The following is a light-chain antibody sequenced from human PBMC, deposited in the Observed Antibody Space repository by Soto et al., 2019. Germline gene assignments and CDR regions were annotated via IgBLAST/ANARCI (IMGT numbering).Light chain of an antibody. V-gene: IGKV4-1*01. CDR3: QQANSFPRT. J-gene: IGKJ3*01. CDR2: WAS. CDR1: QTVLYNSNNENY. Sequence: GRTATVNCKSSQTVLYNSNNENYLLRYQQKPGQHPKFLVYWASTREYGAPDRFSGGGSGTDFTLTISSLQPEDFATYYCQQANSFPRTLGPGTKVDIK.